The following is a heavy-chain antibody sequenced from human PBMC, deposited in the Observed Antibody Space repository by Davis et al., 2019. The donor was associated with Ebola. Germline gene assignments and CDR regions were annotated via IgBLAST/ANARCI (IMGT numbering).Heavy chain of an antibody. CDR3: AKVLIVLMVYAPLDY. Sequence: PGGSLRLSCAASGFTFSSYAMHWVRQAPGKGLEWVAVISYDGSNKYYADSVKGRFTISRDNSKNTLYLQMNSLRAEDTAVYYCAKVLIVLMVYAPLDYWGQGTLVTVSS. CDR2: ISYDGSNK. D-gene: IGHD2-8*01. V-gene: IGHV3-30-3*01. J-gene: IGHJ4*02. CDR1: GFTFSSYA.